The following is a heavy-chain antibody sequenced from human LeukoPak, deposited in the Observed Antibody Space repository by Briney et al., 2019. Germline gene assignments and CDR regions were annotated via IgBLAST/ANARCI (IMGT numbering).Heavy chain of an antibody. J-gene: IGHJ6*02. CDR1: GYTFTNYY. CDR3: VRHNHMDV. CDR2: INPRDGST. V-gene: IGHV1-46*01. Sequence: GASVKVSCKASGYTFTNYYMHWVRQAPGQGLEWMSIINPRDGSTNYAQKFQGRVTMTRDTYTSTVYMELSSLRSEDTAVYYCVRHNHMDVWGQGTTVTVSS.